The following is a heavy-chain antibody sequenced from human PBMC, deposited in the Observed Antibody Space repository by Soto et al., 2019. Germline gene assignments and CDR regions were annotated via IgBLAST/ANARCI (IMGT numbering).Heavy chain of an antibody. Sequence: PGESLKISCKGSGYSFTSYLICWVRQMPVKGLEWMGIICPGDSDTRYSPSFQGQVTISADKSISTAYLQWSSLKASDTAMYYCARLGVVQAAIFHLGQGTLVTVYS. CDR3: ARLGVVQAAIFH. J-gene: IGHJ4*02. V-gene: IGHV5-51*01. CDR1: GYSFTSYL. CDR2: ICPGDSDT. D-gene: IGHD2-2*01.